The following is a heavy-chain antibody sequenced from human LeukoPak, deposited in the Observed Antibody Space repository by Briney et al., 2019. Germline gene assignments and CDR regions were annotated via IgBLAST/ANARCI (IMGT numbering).Heavy chain of an antibody. CDR1: GGSISSGGYY. CDR3: ARESVAGTLNYYFNN. CDR2: IYYSGST. J-gene: IGHJ4*02. Sequence: SQTLSLTCTVSGGSISSGGYYWSWIRQPPGKGLEWIGYIYYSGSTYYNPSLKSRVTISVDTSKNQFSLKLSSVTAADTAVYYCARESVAGTLNYYFNNWGQGTLVTVSS. V-gene: IGHV4-30-4*01. D-gene: IGHD6-19*01.